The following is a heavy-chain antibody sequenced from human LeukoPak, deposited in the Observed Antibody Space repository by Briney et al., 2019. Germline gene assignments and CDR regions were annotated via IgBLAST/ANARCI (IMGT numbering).Heavy chain of an antibody. V-gene: IGHV4-34*01. CDR1: GGSVSGHY. Sequence: PSETLSLTCGVSGGSVSGHYWSWVRLPPGKGLEWIGEIHHSGASNYNPSLKSRVTMSIDKSNNQFSLKLTSVSAADTAVYYCARHIGIIGLRGFDYWGQGTLVTVSS. J-gene: IGHJ4*02. D-gene: IGHD3-16*01. CDR3: ARHIGIIGLRGFDY. CDR2: IHHSGAS.